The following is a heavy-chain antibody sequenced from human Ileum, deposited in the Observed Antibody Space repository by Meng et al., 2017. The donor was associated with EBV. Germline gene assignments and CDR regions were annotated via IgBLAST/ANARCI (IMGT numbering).Heavy chain of an antibody. CDR1: GGPRSGYY. CDR3: ARTRGSAGAGADP. J-gene: IGHJ5*02. D-gene: IGHD6-19*01. V-gene: IGHV4-59*07. CDR2: IYYSGNA. Sequence: GPGLVKPSGTLSPTSTGTGGPRSGYYWSWVRQPPGKGLEWIGYIYYSGNANYNPSLKSRLRLSVDTSKNQFSLNLDSVTAADTAVYYCARTRGSAGAGADPWGQGTLVTVSS.